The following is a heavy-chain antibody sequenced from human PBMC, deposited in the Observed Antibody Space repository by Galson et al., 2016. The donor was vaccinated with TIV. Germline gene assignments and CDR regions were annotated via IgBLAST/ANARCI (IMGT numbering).Heavy chain of an antibody. J-gene: IGHJ4*02. D-gene: IGHD2-15*01. CDR2: INPGAGGT. Sequence: SVKVSCKASGDIFSYHYMNWVRQAPGRGLEWMGLINPGAGGTTSAQKLQARVTMTRDTSTTTFYMELTSLRPDDTAVYFCARDIPCGGSCYFFDDWGQGTLVTVSS. V-gene: IGHV1-46*01. CDR1: GDIFSYHY. CDR3: ARDIPCGGSCYFFDD.